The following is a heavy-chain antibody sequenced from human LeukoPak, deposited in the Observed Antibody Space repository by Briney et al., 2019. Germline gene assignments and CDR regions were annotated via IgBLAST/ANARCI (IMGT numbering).Heavy chain of an antibody. CDR2: ITGSGGST. V-gene: IGHV3-23*01. CDR1: GFTFSNYA. D-gene: IGHD3-9*01. Sequence: AGGSLRLSCAASGFTFSNYAMSWVRQARGKGVEWVSAITGSGGSTYYANSVKGRFTISRDNSKNTLYLQMNSLRAEDTAIYSCAKWGDYDVFTGYYDADYWGQGTLVTVSS. J-gene: IGHJ4*02. CDR3: AKWGDYDVFTGYYDADY.